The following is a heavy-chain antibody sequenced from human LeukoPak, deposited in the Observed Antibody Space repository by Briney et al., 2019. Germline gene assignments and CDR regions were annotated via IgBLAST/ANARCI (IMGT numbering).Heavy chain of an antibody. CDR1: GGSISTYY. V-gene: IGHV4-59*08. J-gene: IGHJ2*01. CDR2: IYYSGST. CDR3: ARREVTTSWYFDL. D-gene: IGHD4-17*01. Sequence: SETLSLTCTVSGGSISTYYWSWIRQPPGKGLEWMGYIYYSGSTNYNPSLKSRVTISVDTSKNQFSLKLSSVTAADTAVYYCARREVTTSWYFDLWGRGTLVTVSS.